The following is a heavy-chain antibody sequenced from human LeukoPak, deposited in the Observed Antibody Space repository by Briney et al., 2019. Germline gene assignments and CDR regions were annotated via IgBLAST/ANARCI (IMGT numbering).Heavy chain of an antibody. J-gene: IGHJ3*02. CDR2: IKQDGSEK. CDR1: GLTFSSYW. Sequence: GSLRLSCAASGLTFSSYWMSWVRQAPGKGLEWVANIKQDGSEKYYVDSVKGRFTISRDNAKNSLYLQMNSLRAEDTAVYYCARDRVMFGYCSSTSCYADAFDIWGQGTRVTVSS. CDR3: ARDRVMFGYCSSTSCYADAFDI. D-gene: IGHD2-2*03. V-gene: IGHV3-7*01.